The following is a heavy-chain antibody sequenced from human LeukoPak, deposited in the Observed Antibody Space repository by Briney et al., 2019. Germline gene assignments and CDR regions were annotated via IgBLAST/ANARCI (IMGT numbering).Heavy chain of an antibody. Sequence: IPSETLSLTCTVSGGSLSSSNSSWGWIRQPPGKGLEWIGNIYYSGSSYYNASLKSRVTISVDTSKNQFSLKLTSVTATDTAVYYCARLACSSTSCLYPDAFDVWGQGTLVTVSS. J-gene: IGHJ3*01. V-gene: IGHV4-39*01. CDR3: ARLACSSTSCLYPDAFDV. CDR2: IYYSGSS. CDR1: GGSLSSSNSS. D-gene: IGHD2-2*01.